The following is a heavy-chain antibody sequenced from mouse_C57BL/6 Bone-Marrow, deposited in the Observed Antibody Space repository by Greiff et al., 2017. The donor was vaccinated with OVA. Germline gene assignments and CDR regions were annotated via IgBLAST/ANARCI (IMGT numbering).Heavy chain of an antibody. Sequence: EVKVVESGGGLVQPGGSMKLSCAASGFTFSDAWMDWVRQSPEKGLEWVAEIRNKANNHATYYAESVKGRFTISRDDSKSSVYLQMNSLRAEDTGIYYCTRVTTVVAPYYYAMDYWGQGTSVTVSS. V-gene: IGHV6-6*01. CDR2: IRNKANNHAT. CDR3: TRVTTVVAPYYYAMDY. D-gene: IGHD1-1*01. CDR1: GFTFSDAW. J-gene: IGHJ4*01.